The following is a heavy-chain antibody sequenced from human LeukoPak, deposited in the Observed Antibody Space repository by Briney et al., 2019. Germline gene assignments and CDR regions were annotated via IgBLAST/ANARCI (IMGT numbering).Heavy chain of an antibody. Sequence: GGSLRLSCAASGFTFSSHWMSWVRQAPGKGLEWVANINQDGSEKYYVDSVKGRFTISRDNAKNSLYVQMTSLRAEDTAVYYCVRAVSVSSYYFDCWGQGTLVTVSS. CDR1: GFTFSSHW. V-gene: IGHV3-7*05. CDR3: VRAVSVSSYYFDC. CDR2: INQDGSEK. D-gene: IGHD5/OR15-5a*01. J-gene: IGHJ4*02.